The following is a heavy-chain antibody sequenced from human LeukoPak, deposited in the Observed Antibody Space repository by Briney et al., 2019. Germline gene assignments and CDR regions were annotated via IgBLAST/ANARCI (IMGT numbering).Heavy chain of an antibody. V-gene: IGHV4-34*01. CDR3: ARGAPVVVVVAARDNWFDP. CDR1: GGSLSGYY. Sequence: AETLSLTCAVCGGSLSGYYWSWIRQPPGKGREGIGEINRSGSTNYNPCLESRVTISVDTSKTQFPLKMRSVTAADTAVYYCARGAPVVVVVAARDNWFDPWGQGTLVTVSS. J-gene: IGHJ5*02. D-gene: IGHD2-15*01. CDR2: INRSGST.